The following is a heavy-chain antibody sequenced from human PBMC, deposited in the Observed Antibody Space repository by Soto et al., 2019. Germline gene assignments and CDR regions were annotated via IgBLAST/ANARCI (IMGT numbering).Heavy chain of an antibody. CDR2: INAGNGNT. V-gene: IGHV1-3*01. D-gene: IGHD3-3*01. Sequence: EASVKVSCKASGYTFTSYAMHWVRQAPGQRLEWMGWINAGNGNTKYSQKFQGRVTITRDTSASTAYMELSSLRSEDTAVYYCAREGITIFGVVIPNWFDPWGQGTLVTVSS. CDR3: AREGITIFGVVIPNWFDP. CDR1: GYTFTSYA. J-gene: IGHJ5*02.